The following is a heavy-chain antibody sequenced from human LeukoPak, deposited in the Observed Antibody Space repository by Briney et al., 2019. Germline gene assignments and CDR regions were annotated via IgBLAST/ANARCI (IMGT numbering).Heavy chain of an antibody. CDR2: ISGYSGPA. Sequence: GGSLRLSCAASGFSFSSYGLSWVRQASGKGLQWISYISGYSGPAYYADSVEGRFTISRDNAKNSVFLQMNSVRAEDTAVYYCARDLDTGNYFFAYWGQGTPVIVSS. D-gene: IGHD3-9*01. V-gene: IGHV3-48*04. J-gene: IGHJ4*02. CDR3: ARDLDTGNYFFAY. CDR1: GFSFSSYG.